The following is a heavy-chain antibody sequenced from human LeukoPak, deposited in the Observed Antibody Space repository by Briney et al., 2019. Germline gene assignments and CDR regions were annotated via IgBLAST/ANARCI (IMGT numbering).Heavy chain of an antibody. D-gene: IGHD3/OR15-3a*01. Sequence: SETLSLTCTVSGASISSGTYYWSWIRQPPGKGLEWIGYFDNSGGSNYNPALESRVIISVDTSKNQFSLKLRSLTAADTAVYYCARWNYDIWTGHRYFDYWGQGTLVIVSS. V-gene: IGHV4-61*01. J-gene: IGHJ4*02. CDR2: FDNSGGS. CDR3: ARWNYDIWTGHRYFDY. CDR1: GASISSGTYY.